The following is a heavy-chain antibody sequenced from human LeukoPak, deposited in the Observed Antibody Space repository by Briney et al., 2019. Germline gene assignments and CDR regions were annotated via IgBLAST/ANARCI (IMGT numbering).Heavy chain of an antibody. J-gene: IGHJ4*02. V-gene: IGHV3-74*01. CDR3: ARDYYGRCDY. Sequence: PGGSLRLSCAASGFTFSTYWMHWVRQAPGKGLVWVSRIYNDGSTTTYADSVKGRFTISRDNAKNTLYLQMSSLRAEDTAVYYCARDYYGRCDYWGQGTLVTVSS. CDR1: GFTFSTYW. D-gene: IGHD3-10*01. CDR2: IYNDGSTT.